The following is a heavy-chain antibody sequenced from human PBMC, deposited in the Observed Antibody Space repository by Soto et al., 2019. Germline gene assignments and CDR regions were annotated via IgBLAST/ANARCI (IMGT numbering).Heavy chain of an antibody. CDR1: GGTFSSYA. CDR3: ARDEGLYSSPLTYYYYGMDV. Sequence: ASVKVSGKASGGTFSSYAISWVRQAPGQGLEWMGGIIPIFGTANYAQKFQGRVTITADESTSTAYMELSSLRSEDTAVYYCARDEGLYSSPLTYYYYGMDVWGQGTTVTVSS. J-gene: IGHJ6*02. D-gene: IGHD6-13*01. V-gene: IGHV1-69*13. CDR2: IIPIFGTA.